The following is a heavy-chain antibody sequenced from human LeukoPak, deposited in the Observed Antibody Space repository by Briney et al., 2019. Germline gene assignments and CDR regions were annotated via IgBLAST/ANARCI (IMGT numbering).Heavy chain of an antibody. CDR3: ARYRTYYYDSSGYHDY. Sequence: KASETLSLTCAVYGGSFSGYYWSWIRQPPGKGLEWIGEINHSGSTNYNPSLKSRVTISVDTPKNQFSLKLSSVTAADTAVYYCARYRTYYYDSSGYHDYWGQGTLVTVSS. CDR2: INHSGST. V-gene: IGHV4-34*01. J-gene: IGHJ4*02. D-gene: IGHD3-22*01. CDR1: GGSFSGYY.